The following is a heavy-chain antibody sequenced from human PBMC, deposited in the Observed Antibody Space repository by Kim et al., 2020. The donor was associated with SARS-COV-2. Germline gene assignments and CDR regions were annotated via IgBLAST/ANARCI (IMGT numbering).Heavy chain of an antibody. CDR2: GDN. V-gene: IGHV4-30-2*04. D-gene: IGHD1-7*01. CDR3: ARLLTNYPRD. J-gene: IGHJ4*02. Sequence: GDNDYNRFLKSRVSISEDTSNNQFSLKLTSVTAADTAVYYCARLLTNYPRDWGQGTLVTVSS.